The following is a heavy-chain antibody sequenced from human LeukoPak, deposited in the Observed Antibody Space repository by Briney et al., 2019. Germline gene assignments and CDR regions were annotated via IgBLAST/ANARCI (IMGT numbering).Heavy chain of an antibody. V-gene: IGHV3-49*04. Sequence: PGGSLRLSCAASGFTFGDYAMSWVRQAPGKGLEWVGFIRSKAYGGTTEYAASVKGRFTISRDDSKSIAYLQMNSLKTEDTAVYYCTSQDTAMVNGIDYWGQGTLVTVSS. J-gene: IGHJ4*02. CDR1: GFTFGDYA. D-gene: IGHD5-18*01. CDR3: TSQDTAMVNGIDY. CDR2: IRSKAYGGTT.